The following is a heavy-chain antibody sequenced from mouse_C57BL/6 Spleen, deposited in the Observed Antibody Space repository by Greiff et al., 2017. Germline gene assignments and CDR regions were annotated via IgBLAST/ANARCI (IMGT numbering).Heavy chain of an antibody. CDR3: ALYYGNYVGFAY. J-gene: IGHJ3*01. Sequence: QVQLQQSGAELMKPGASVKLSCKATGYTFTGYWIEWVKQRPGNGLEWIGEILPGNGSTNYNEKFKGKATFTADTSSNTAYMQLSSLTTEDSAIYYCALYYGNYVGFAYWGQGTLVTVSA. CDR1: GYTFTGYW. CDR2: ILPGNGST. D-gene: IGHD2-1*01. V-gene: IGHV1-9*01.